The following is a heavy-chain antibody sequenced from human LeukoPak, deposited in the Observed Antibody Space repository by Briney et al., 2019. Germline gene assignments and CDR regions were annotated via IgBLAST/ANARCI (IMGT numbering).Heavy chain of an antibody. CDR3: ARVVPAARSSGPPDY. J-gene: IGHJ4*02. CDR2: ISAYNGNT. V-gene: IGHV1-18*04. D-gene: IGHD2-2*01. CDR1: GYTFTSYG. Sequence: ASVKVSCKASGYTFTSYGISRVRQAPGQGLEWMGWISAYNGNTNYAQKLQGRVTMTTDTSTSTAYMELRSLRSDDTAVYYCARVVPAARSSGPPDYWGQGTLVTVSS.